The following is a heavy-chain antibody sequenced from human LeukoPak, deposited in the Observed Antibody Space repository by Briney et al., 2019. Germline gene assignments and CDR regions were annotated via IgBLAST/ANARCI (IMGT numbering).Heavy chain of an antibody. Sequence: GGSLRLSCAASGFTFNSYTMHWVRQAPGKGLEWVSSISSSSTYIYYADSVKGRFVISRDSANNSVYLQMNSLRAEDTAVYYCSRDGIFTGWGQGTLVTVSS. CDR2: ISSSSTYI. CDR3: SRDGIFTG. J-gene: IGHJ4*02. V-gene: IGHV3-21*01. D-gene: IGHD3-3*01. CDR1: GFTFNSYT.